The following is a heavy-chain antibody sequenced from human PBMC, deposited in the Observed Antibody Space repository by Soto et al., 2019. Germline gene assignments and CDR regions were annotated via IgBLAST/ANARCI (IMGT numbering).Heavy chain of an antibody. Sequence: QVQLQESGPGLVKPSQTLSLTCTVSGGSISSGGYYWSWIRQHPGKGLEWIGYIYYSGSTYYNPSRKSRVTISVDTSKYQFSLKLSSVTAADTAVYYCARGLRWERLQGHYFDYWGQGTLVTVSS. V-gene: IGHV4-31*03. CDR2: IYYSGST. CDR3: ARGLRWERLQGHYFDY. CDR1: GGSISSGGYY. J-gene: IGHJ4*02. D-gene: IGHD1-26*01.